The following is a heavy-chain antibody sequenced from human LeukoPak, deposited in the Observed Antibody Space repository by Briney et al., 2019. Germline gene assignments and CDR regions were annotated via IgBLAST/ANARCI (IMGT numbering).Heavy chain of an antibody. V-gene: IGHV3-11*01. J-gene: IGHJ6*03. CDR2: ISSSGSTI. CDR1: GFTFSDYY. Sequence: MTGGSLRLSCAASGFTFSDYYMSCIRQAPGKGLEWVSYISSSGSTIYYADSVKGRFTISRDNAKNSLYLQMNSLRAEDTAVYYCARVYSSSSWYYYYYYMDVWGKGTTVTVSS. D-gene: IGHD6-6*01. CDR3: ARVYSSSSWYYYYYYMDV.